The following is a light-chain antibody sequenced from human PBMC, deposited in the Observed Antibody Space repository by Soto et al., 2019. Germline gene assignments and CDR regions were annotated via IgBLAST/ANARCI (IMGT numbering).Light chain of an antibody. Sequence: QSVLTQPPSASRTPGQRVTISCSGSSSNIQNNIVNWYQQLPGTAPKLLIYNTNQRPSGVPDRFSGSKSGTSASLAISGLQSDDEADYYCCSLTTSHTYVFGSGTKVTVL. J-gene: IGLJ1*01. CDR3: CSLTTSHTYV. CDR2: NTN. CDR1: SSNIQNNI. V-gene: IGLV1-44*01.